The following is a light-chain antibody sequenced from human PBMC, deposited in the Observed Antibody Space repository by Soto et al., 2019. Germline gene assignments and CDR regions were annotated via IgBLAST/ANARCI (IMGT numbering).Light chain of an antibody. V-gene: IGLV3-21*04. J-gene: IGLJ1*01. CDR3: QVWDTGGDHYV. CDR1: NIGIKS. CDR2: YDS. Sequence: SYELTQPPSVSVAPGQTASITCGGNNIGIKSVHWYQQRPGQAPVLVIYYDSDRPSGIPERFSGFNSGNTATLSIDMVEAGDEADYYCQVWDTGGDHYVFGTGTKLTVL.